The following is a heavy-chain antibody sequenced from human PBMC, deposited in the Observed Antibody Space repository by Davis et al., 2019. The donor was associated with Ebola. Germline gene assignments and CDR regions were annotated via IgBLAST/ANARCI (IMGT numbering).Heavy chain of an antibody. Sequence: PGGSLRLSCATSGFTFNDAWMSWVRQAPGKGLEWVSSISSSSSYIYYADSVKGRFTISRDNAKNSLYLQMNSLRAEDTAVYYCARDVTMIVVVIEDGMDVWGQGTTVTVSS. CDR3: ARDVTMIVVVIEDGMDV. CDR2: ISSSSSYI. V-gene: IGHV3-21*01. J-gene: IGHJ6*02. CDR1: GFTFNDAW. D-gene: IGHD3-22*01.